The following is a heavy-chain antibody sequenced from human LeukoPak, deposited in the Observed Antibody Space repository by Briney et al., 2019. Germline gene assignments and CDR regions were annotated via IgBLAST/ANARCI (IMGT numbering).Heavy chain of an antibody. CDR1: GFTVSSTY. Sequence: GGSLRLPCAASGFTVSSTYMSWVRQTPGKGLEWVSVIYSGGSTYYADSVKGRFTISRDNSKNTLYLQMNSLRAEDTAVYYCARDLLEWYFDYWGQGTLVTVSS. CDR3: ARDLLEWYFDY. V-gene: IGHV3-66*01. J-gene: IGHJ4*02. D-gene: IGHD3-3*01. CDR2: IYSGGST.